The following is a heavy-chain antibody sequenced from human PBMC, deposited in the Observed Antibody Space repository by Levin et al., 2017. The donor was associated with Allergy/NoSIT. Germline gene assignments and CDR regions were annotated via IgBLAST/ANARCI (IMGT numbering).Heavy chain of an antibody. Sequence: LAGGSLRLSCAASGFTFTSYWMHWVRQAPGKGLVWVSRINSDGSSTNYADSVKGRFTISRDNAKNTLYLQMNSLRAEDTAVYYCARGSLGGWFGEWWGQGTLVTVSS. CDR2: INSDGSST. V-gene: IGHV3-74*01. CDR1: GFTFTSYW. D-gene: IGHD3-10*01. CDR3: ARGSLGGWFGEW. J-gene: IGHJ4*02.